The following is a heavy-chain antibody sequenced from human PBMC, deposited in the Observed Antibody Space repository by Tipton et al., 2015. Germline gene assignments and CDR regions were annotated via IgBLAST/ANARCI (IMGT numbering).Heavy chain of an antibody. CDR3: ARDSPEQQPFPKYYYYYDMDV. J-gene: IGHJ6*02. V-gene: IGHV3-48*02. CDR2: ISSSSSTI. Sequence: GSLRLSCAASGFTFSSYSMNWVRQAPGTGLEWVSYISSSSSTIYYAGSVKGRFTISRDNAKNSLYLQMNSLRDEDTAVYYCARDSPEQQPFPKYYYYYDMDVWGQGTTVTVSS. D-gene: IGHD6-13*01. CDR1: GFTFSSYS.